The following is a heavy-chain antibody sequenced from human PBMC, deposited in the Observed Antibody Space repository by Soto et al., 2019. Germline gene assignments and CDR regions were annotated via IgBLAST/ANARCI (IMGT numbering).Heavy chain of an antibody. V-gene: IGHV3-23*01. CDR1: GFTFINHA. D-gene: IGHD7-27*01. CDR2: ISGGGDAA. Sequence: EVQVLESGGGLVQPGGSLRLSCAGPGFTFINHAMNWVRQAPGKGLEWVSSISGGGDAAFFPDSVRGRFTISRDNSKNTVTLQMNSLGVDDTAVYYCARKILGSTTRPNYWYFDLWGRGTLVTVSS. CDR3: ARKILGSTTRPNYWYFDL. J-gene: IGHJ2*01.